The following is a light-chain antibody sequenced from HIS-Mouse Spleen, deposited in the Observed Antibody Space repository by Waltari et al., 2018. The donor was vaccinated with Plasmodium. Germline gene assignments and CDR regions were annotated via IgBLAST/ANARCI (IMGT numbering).Light chain of an antibody. CDR2: EVS. CDR3: SSYAGSNNLV. Sequence: QSALTQPPSASGSPGQSVTISCTGTSSAVGGYNYVSWSQQHPGKAPKRMIYEVSKRPSGVPDRFSGSTSGNTASLTVSGLQAEDEADYYCSSYAGSNNLVFGGGTKLTVL. V-gene: IGLV2-8*01. CDR1: SSAVGGYNY. J-gene: IGLJ2*01.